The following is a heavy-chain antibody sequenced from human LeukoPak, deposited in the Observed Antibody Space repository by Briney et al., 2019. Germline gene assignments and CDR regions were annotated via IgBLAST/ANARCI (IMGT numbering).Heavy chain of an antibody. D-gene: IGHD2-2*02. J-gene: IGHJ6*03. CDR2: ISWNSGSI. Sequence: GGSLRLSCAASGFTFDDYAMHWVRQAPGKGLEWVSGISWNSGSIGYADSVKGRFTISRDNAKNSRYLQMNSLRAEDTALYYCAKQGGDIVVVPAAIRYYFYYYMDVWGKGTTVTVSS. CDR3: AKQGGDIVVVPAAIRYYFYYYMDV. V-gene: IGHV3-9*01. CDR1: GFTFDDYA.